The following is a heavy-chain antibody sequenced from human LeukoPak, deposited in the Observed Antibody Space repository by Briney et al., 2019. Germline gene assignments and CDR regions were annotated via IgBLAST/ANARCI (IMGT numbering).Heavy chain of an antibody. J-gene: IGHJ3*02. D-gene: IGHD4-23*01. CDR1: GGSISSSNW. V-gene: IGHV4-4*02. CDR3: ARAAATVGDAFDI. Sequence: SETLSLTCAVSGGSISSSNWWSWVRQPPGKGLEWIGEVYHSGSTNYNPSLKSRVTISVDKSKSQFPLKLSSVTAADTAVYYCARAAATVGDAFDIWGQGTMVTVSS. CDR2: VYHSGST.